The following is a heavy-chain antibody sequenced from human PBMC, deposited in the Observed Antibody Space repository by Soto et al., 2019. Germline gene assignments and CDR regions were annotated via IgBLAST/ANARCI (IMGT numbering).Heavy chain of an antibody. CDR3: AKSRPQEAQYYYDSSGYYNWFDP. D-gene: IGHD3-22*01. J-gene: IGHJ5*02. V-gene: IGHV1-8*01. CDR1: GYTFTSYD. CDR2: MNPNSGNT. Sequence: GASVKVSCKASGYTFTSYDINWVRQATGQGLEWMGWMNPNSGNTGYAQKFQGRVTMTRNTSISTAYMELSSLRSEDTAVYYCAKSRPQEAQYYYDSSGYYNWFDPWGQGTLVTVSS.